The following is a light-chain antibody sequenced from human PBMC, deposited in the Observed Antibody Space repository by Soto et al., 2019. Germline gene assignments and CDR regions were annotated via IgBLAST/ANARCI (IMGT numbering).Light chain of an antibody. V-gene: IGLV2-23*02. CDR1: SSDIGGYNL. J-gene: IGLJ2*01. CDR2: EAT. CDR3: YSFAGNATFV. Sequence: QSALTQPASVSGSPGQSITISCTGTSSDIGGYNLVSWYQHHPGKAPKLLIYEATKRPSGVSDRFSGSRSGNTASLTISPLQSEDEADYSCYSFAGNATFVFGGGTKLTVL.